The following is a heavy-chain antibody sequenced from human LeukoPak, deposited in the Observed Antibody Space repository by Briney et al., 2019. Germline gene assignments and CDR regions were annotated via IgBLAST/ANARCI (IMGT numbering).Heavy chain of an antibody. CDR3: AKGINYGDYVLALYFDY. V-gene: IGHV3-9*01. J-gene: IGHJ4*02. CDR2: ISWNSGSI. D-gene: IGHD4-17*01. CDR1: GFTFDDYA. Sequence: GRTLRLSCAASGFTFDDYAMHWVRQAPGKGLEWVSGISWNSGSIGYADSVKGRSTISRDNAKNSLYLQMNSLRAEDTALYYCAKGINYGDYVLALYFDYWGQGTLVTVSS.